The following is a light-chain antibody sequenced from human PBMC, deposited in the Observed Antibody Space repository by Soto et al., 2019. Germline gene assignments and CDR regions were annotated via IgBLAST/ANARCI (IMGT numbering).Light chain of an antibody. J-gene: IGLJ1*01. V-gene: IGLV1-44*01. CDR1: SSNIGRNA. Sequence: QSVLTQPPSASGTPGQRVTISCSGSSSNIGRNAVNWYQQFPGTAPKLLIYTNNRRPSGVPDRFSASKSGTSASLAISGLQSEDEADCYCAAWDDNLNAYVFGTGTQLTVL. CDR3: AAWDDNLNAYV. CDR2: TNN.